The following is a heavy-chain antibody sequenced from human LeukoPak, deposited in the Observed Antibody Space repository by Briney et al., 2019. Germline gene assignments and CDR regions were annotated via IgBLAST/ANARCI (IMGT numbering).Heavy chain of an antibody. CDR1: GFTFDDYG. Sequence: TGGSLRLSCAASGFTFDDYGMSWVHQVPGKGLEWVSGINWNGGSTGYADSVKGRFTISRDNAKNSLYLQMNSLRAEDTAVYYCARDLGKIGGNSSPFDYWGQGTLVTVSS. CDR3: ARDLGKIGGNSSPFDY. CDR2: INWNGGST. J-gene: IGHJ4*02. D-gene: IGHD4-23*01. V-gene: IGHV3-20*04.